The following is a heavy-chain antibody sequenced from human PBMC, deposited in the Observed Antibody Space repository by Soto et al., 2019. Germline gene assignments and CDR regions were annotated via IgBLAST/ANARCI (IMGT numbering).Heavy chain of an antibody. CDR3: ARVLWPATDAFAI. V-gene: IGHV4-59*01. Sequence: SQTLSLPCTVSGGSIRRNYWSWVRQPPGKGLEWIGYIYYSGSTNYNPSLKSRVTLSVDTSKNQFSLKLSSVTAADTAVYYCARVLWPATDAFAIWGQGTMVTVSS. J-gene: IGHJ3*02. CDR1: GGSIRRNY. D-gene: IGHD2-21*01. CDR2: IYYSGST.